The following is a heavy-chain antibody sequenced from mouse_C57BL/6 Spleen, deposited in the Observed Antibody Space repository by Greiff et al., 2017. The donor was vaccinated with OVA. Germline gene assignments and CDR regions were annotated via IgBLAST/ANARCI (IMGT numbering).Heavy chain of an antibody. D-gene: IGHD2-2*01. Sequence: EVKLVESEGGLVQPGSSMKLSCTASGFTFSDYYMAWVRQVPEKGLEWVANINYDGSSTYYLDSLKSRFIISRDNAKNILYLQMSSLKSEDTATYYCARGGYDEGWYFDVWGTGTTVTVSS. J-gene: IGHJ1*03. V-gene: IGHV5-16*01. CDR3: ARGGYDEGWYFDV. CDR2: INYDGSST. CDR1: GFTFSDYY.